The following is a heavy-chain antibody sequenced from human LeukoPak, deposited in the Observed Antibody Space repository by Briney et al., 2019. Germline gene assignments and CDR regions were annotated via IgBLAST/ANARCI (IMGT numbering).Heavy chain of an antibody. D-gene: IGHD2-15*01. V-gene: IGHV4-34*01. CDR2: IYESGTT. J-gene: IGHJ4*02. CDR1: GESLNSYY. Sequence: PSETLSLTCAVYGESLNSYYWSGVRQPPGGGLEWIGEIYESGTTEYNPSLKSRVTISMVPSKQQFSLSLSSVTAADTAVYYCARGAWATRLGSWGLGTPVIVSS. CDR3: ARGAWATRLGS.